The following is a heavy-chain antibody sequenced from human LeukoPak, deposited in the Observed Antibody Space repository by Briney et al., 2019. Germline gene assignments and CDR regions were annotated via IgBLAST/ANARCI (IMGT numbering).Heavy chain of an antibody. J-gene: IGHJ3*02. Sequence: GGSLRLSCATSGFTLRNAWISWVRQAPGKGLEWVGRMRSEARGGTPDYAALVKGRFIISIDDSRSALYLQMHSLETEDTALYYCTTEGFTYGHHALGIWGQGTVVTVSS. CDR2: MRSEARGGTP. CDR3: TTEGFTYGHHALGI. CDR1: GFTLRNAW. V-gene: IGHV3-15*01. D-gene: IGHD5-18*01.